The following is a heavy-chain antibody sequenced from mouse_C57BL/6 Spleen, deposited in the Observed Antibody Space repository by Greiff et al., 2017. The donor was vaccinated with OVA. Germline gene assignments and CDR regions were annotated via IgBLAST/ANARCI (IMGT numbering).Heavy chain of an antibody. D-gene: IGHD2-4*01. Sequence: VQLKESGPGLVKPSQSLSLTCSVTGYSITSGYYWNWIRQFPGNKLEWMGYISYDGSNNYNPSLKNRISITRDTSKNQFFLKLNSVTTEDTATYYCASLYYDPAWFAYWGQGTLVTVSA. CDR1: GYSITSGYY. V-gene: IGHV3-6*01. CDR2: ISYDGSN. J-gene: IGHJ3*01. CDR3: ASLYYDPAWFAY.